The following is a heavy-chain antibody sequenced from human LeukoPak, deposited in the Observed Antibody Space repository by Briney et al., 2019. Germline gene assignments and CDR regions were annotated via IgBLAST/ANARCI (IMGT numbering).Heavy chain of an antibody. CDR3: HASSGYDRSFDY. CDR2: IYYSGST. V-gene: IGHV4-61*01. D-gene: IGHD5-12*01. Sequence: SETLSLTCTVSGGSVSSGSYYWSWIRQPPGKGLEWIGYIYYSGSTNYNPSLKSRVITSVDMSKNQFSLKLSSVTAADTAVYYCHASSGYDRSFDYWGQGTLVTVSS. CDR1: GGSVSSGSYY. J-gene: IGHJ4*02.